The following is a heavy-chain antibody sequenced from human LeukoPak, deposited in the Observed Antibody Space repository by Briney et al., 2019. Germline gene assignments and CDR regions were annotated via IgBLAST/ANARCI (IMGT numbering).Heavy chain of an antibody. CDR3: AKVEINWSMDIADY. CDR1: GFTFSSYA. V-gene: IGHV3-23*01. CDR2: ISGSGGST. D-gene: IGHD5-12*01. J-gene: IGHJ4*02. Sequence: GGSVRLSCAASGFTFSSYAMSWVRQAPGKGLEWVSTISGSGGSTYYADSVKGRFTISRDNSKNTLYLQMNSLRAEDTAVYYCAKVEINWSMDIADYWGQGTLVTVSS.